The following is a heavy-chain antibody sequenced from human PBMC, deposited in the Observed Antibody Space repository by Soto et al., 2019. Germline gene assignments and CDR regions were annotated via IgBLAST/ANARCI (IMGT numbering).Heavy chain of an antibody. D-gene: IGHD4-17*01. J-gene: IGHJ4*02. CDR3: TKEPTATVNSDY. CDR2: ISANGGST. CDR1: GFTFSSYD. V-gene: IGHV3-23*01. Sequence: EVQLLESGGGLVQPGGYLRLSCAASGFTFSSYDMNWVRQAPGKGLEWVSSISANGGSTHYADSVKGRLTISRDNSKNTLYLQMNSLRAEDTAVYYCTKEPTATVNSDYWGQGTLVTVSS.